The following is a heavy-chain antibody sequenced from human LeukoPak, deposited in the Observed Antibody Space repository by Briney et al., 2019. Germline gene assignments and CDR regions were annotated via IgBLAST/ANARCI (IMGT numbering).Heavy chain of an antibody. J-gene: IGHJ4*02. CDR2: VGGTDGRT. Sequence: PGGSLRLSCAASGFTFSTYNMNWVRQAPGKGLEWVSAVGGTDGRTYYAAFVKGRFTTYRDNSKNTLYLQMNSLRADDTAVYYCAKDGSHYFDYWGQGTLVTVSS. V-gene: IGHV3-23*01. CDR3: AKDGSHYFDY. CDR1: GFTFSTYN.